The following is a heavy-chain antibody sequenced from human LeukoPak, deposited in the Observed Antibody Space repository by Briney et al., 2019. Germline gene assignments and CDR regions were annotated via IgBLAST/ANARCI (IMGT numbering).Heavy chain of an antibody. Sequence: PSETLSLTCAVYGGSFSGYYWSWIRQPPGKGLEWIGEINHSGSTNYNPSLKSRVTISVDTSRTQFSLKLSSVTAADTAVYYCARGRLGSSFLTFFQRWGQGTLVTVSS. D-gene: IGHD6-13*01. CDR2: INHSGST. J-gene: IGHJ1*01. V-gene: IGHV4-34*01. CDR1: GGSFSGYY. CDR3: ARGRLGSSFLTFFQR.